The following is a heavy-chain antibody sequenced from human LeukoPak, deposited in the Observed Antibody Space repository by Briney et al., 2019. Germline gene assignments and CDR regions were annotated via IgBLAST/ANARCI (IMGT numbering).Heavy chain of an antibody. CDR2: VTPSGDTT. CDR3: AKASGTGGYILPFDN. D-gene: IGHD3-10*01. CDR1: GFAYSSYP. V-gene: IGHV3-23*01. J-gene: IGHJ4*02. Sequence: GGSLRLSCAASGFAYSSYPMTWVRQAPGKGLEWVSGVTPSGDTTYYADSVKGRFTISRDNSMSMLFLQMNSLRPGDTGVYHCAKASGTGGYILPFDNWGQGTLVTVSS.